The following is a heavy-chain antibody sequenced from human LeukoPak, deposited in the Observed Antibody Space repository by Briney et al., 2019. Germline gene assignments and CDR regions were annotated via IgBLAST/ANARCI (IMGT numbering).Heavy chain of an antibody. CDR3: ARGVGATIRNNYFDY. V-gene: IGHV3-20*04. D-gene: IGHD1-26*01. CDR1: GFTLDDYG. CDR2: INWNGGST. J-gene: IGHJ4*02. Sequence: GGSLRLSCAASGFTLDDYGMSWVRQAPGKGLEWVSGINWNGGSTGYADSVKGRFTISRDNAKNSLYLQMNSLRAEDTALYYCARGVGATIRNNYFDYWGQGTLVTVSS.